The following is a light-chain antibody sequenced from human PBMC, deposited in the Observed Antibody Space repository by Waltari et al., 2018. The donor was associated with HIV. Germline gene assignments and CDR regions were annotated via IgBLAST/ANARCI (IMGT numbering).Light chain of an antibody. CDR2: GAS. Sequence: EIVLTQSPGTLSVSPGGSATLSCRASQSVASNYLAWYQQKLGQAPRLLVYGASSRDTDIPARFSGSGSGTDFTLTISRLEPEDSAVYYCQQYGRSPYTFGQGTKLEIK. J-gene: IGKJ2*01. V-gene: IGKV3-20*01. CDR1: QSVASNY. CDR3: QQYGRSPYT.